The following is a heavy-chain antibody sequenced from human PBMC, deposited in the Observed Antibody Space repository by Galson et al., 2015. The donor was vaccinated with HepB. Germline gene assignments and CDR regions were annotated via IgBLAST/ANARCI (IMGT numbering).Heavy chain of an antibody. V-gene: IGHV3-30*18. D-gene: IGHD6-19*01. CDR2: ISYDGSNR. CDR1: GFTFSNYG. J-gene: IGHJ4*02. Sequence: LRLSCAASGFTFSNYGMHWVRQAPGKGLEWVAVISYDGSNRYYADSVKGRFTISRDNSKNTLYLQMNSLRAEDTALYYCAKDPYLYSALAGTMAGFDYWGQGTLVTVSS. CDR3: AKDPYLYSALAGTMAGFDY.